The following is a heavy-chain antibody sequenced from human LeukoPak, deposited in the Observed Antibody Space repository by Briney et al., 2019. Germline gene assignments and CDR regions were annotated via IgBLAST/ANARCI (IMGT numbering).Heavy chain of an antibody. D-gene: IGHD3-10*01. CDR2: INPNNGGT. CDR1: GYTFTGFY. Sequence: ASVKVSCKASGYTFTGFYVHWVPHAPGQGLEGRGWINPNNGGTNYAQKFQGRVTMTRDTSISTAYMELSRLRSDDTAVYYCARPYASGNYWLWWGQGTLVTVSS. V-gene: IGHV1-2*02. CDR3: ARPYASGNYWLW. J-gene: IGHJ4*02.